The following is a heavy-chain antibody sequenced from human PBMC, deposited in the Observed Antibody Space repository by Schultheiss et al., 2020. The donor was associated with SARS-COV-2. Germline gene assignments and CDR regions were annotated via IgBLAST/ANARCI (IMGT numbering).Heavy chain of an antibody. D-gene: IGHD2-2*01. CDR3: AKVNPSQYPYFYFYYGMDV. CDR1: GFTFSDYY. J-gene: IGHJ6*02. CDR2: ISSSSTYT. V-gene: IGHV3-11*06. Sequence: GGSLRLSCAASGFTFSDYYMSWIRQAPGKGLEWVSYISSSSTYTNYADSVKGRFTISRDNAKNSLYLQMNSLRDEDTAVYYCAKVNPSQYPYFYFYYGMDVWGQGTTVTVSS.